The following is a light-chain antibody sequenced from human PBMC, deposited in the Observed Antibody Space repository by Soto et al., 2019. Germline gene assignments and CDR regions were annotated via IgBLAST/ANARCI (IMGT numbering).Light chain of an antibody. J-gene: IGKJ2*01. CDR1: QTISSY. Sequence: DIQMTQSPSSLSASVGDRVTITCRASQTISSYLNWYQQKPGKAPKLLISAASKMQGGVPPRFSGSGSGTYFTLTISSLQPADFATYHCQQSYGTPYTFGQGTKLDI. CDR3: QQSYGTPYT. V-gene: IGKV1-39*01. CDR2: AAS.